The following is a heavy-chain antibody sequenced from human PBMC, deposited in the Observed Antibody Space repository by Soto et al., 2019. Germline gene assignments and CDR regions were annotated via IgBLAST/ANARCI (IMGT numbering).Heavy chain of an antibody. Sequence: ASVKVCCKTYVYSFTHYSIAWLLQAPGQGLEWMGWISPYSGNTHYASKVQGRLTMTTDTSTSTAYMDLGSLTSDDTAVYYCAMVDNYVTPTPQDVWGQGTTVTVSS. CDR3: AMVDNYVTPTPQDV. D-gene: IGHD3-16*01. J-gene: IGHJ6*02. V-gene: IGHV1-18*01. CDR1: VYSFTHYS. CDR2: ISPYSGNT.